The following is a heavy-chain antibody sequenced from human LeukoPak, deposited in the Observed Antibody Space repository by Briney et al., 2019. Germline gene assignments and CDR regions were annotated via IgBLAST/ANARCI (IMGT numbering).Heavy chain of an antibody. CDR1: GFTFSNYA. D-gene: IGHD5-12*01. CDR3: VRDDRGFSGYHFDC. CDR2: ISNNGRDK. Sequence: QAGGSLGLSCIASGFTFSNYAMHWIRQAPGKRPEWVAFISNNGRDKNYADSVQGRFSISRDNSKNTLYLQMNSLRVEDTAIFYCVRDDRGFSGYHFDCWGQGTLVTVSP. J-gene: IGHJ4*02. V-gene: IGHV3-30*04.